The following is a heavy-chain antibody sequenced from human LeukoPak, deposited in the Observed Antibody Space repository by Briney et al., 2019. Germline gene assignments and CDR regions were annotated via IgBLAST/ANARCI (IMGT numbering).Heavy chain of an antibody. CDR1: GFTFSSYS. V-gene: IGHV3-48*01. D-gene: IGHD1-26*01. CDR3: AKDPTGTYYHYFDY. CDR2: ISSSSSTI. Sequence: GGSLRLSCAASGFTFSSYSMNWVRQAPGKGLEWVSYISSSSSTIYYADSVKGRFTISRDNAKNSLYLQMNSLRAEDTAVYYCAKDPTGTYYHYFDYWGQGTLVTVSS. J-gene: IGHJ4*02.